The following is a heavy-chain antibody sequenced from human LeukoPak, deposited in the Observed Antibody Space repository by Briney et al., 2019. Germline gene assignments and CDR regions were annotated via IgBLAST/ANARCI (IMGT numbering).Heavy chain of an antibody. CDR1: GGTFSGYA. CDR3: AREPIVVVTAIPAGDAFDI. Sequence: ASVKVSCKASGGTFSGYAISWVRQAPGQGLEWMGRIIPILGIANYAQKFQGRVTITADKSTSTAYMELSSLRSEDTAVYYCAREPIVVVTAIPAGDAFDIWGQGTMVTVSS. V-gene: IGHV1-69*04. J-gene: IGHJ3*02. D-gene: IGHD2-21*02. CDR2: IIPILGIA.